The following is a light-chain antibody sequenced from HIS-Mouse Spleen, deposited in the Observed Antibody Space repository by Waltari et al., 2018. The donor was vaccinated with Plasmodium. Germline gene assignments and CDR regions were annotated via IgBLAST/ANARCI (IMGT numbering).Light chain of an antibody. CDR1: SSDVGGYNY. V-gene: IGLV2-8*01. CDR3: SSYAGSNNLV. J-gene: IGLJ2*01. CDR2: EVS. Sequence: QSALTQPPSASGSPGQSVTISCTGTSSDVGGYNYVSWYHHHPGKAPNPMIYEVSKRPSVVPDRFSGSKSGNTASLTVSGLQAEDEADYYCSSYAGSNNLVFGGGTKLTVL.